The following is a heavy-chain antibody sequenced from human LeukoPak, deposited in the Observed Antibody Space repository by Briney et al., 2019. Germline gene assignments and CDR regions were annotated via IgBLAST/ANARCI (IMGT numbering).Heavy chain of an antibody. CDR2: ISSSSSTI. CDR1: GFTFSSYS. D-gene: IGHD2-2*01. CDR3: AREIEYCSSTSCHELDY. Sequence: GGSLRLSCAASGFTFSSYSMTWVRQAPGKGLEWVSYISSSSSTIYYADSVKGRFTISRDNAKNSLYLQMNSLRADDTAVYYCAREIEYCSSTSCHELDYWGQGTLVTVSS. J-gene: IGHJ4*02. V-gene: IGHV3-48*04.